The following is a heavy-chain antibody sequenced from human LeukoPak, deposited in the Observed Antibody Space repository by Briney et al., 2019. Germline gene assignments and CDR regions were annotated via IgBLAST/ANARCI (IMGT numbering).Heavy chain of an antibody. CDR1: GYTFAGYY. J-gene: IGHJ4*02. D-gene: IGHD3-22*01. V-gene: IGHV1-2*02. Sequence: GASVKVSCKASGYTFAGYYMHWVRQAPGQGLEWMGWTNPNSGGTNYAQKFQGRVTMTRDTSISTAYMELSRLRSDDTAVYYCAMLSSGYYFDYWGQGTLVTVSS. CDR3: AMLSSGYYFDY. CDR2: TNPNSGGT.